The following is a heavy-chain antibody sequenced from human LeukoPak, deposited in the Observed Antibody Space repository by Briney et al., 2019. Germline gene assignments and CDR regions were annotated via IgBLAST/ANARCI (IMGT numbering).Heavy chain of an antibody. CDR3: ASNYYDSSALFDY. J-gene: IGHJ4*02. V-gene: IGHV1-69*04. CDR1: GGTFSSYA. Sequence: ASVKVSCKASGGTFSSYATSWVRQAPGQGLEWMGRIIPILGLANYAQKFQGRVTITADKSTSTAYMELSSLRSEDTAVYYCASNYYDSSALFDYWGQGTLVTVSS. D-gene: IGHD3-22*01. CDR2: IIPILGLA.